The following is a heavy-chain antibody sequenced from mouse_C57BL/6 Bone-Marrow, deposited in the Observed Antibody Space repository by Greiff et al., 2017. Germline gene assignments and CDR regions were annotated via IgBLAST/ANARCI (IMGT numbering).Heavy chain of an antibody. CDR1: GYTFTSYW. Sequence: QVQLKQPGAELVKPGASVKLSCKASGYTFTSYWMHWVKQRPGQGLEWIGMIHPNSGCTNYNEKFKSKATLTADKSSSTAYMQLSRLTSEDSAVYSCGRYTFNSRRGAYWGQGTLVTVSA. CDR3: GRYTFNSRRGAY. CDR2: IHPNSGCT. J-gene: IGHJ3*01. D-gene: IGHD1-1*01. V-gene: IGHV1-64*01.